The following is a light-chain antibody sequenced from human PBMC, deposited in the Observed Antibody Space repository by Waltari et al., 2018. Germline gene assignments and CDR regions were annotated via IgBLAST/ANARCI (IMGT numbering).Light chain of an antibody. CDR1: QSVLFSSNNNNY. J-gene: IGKJ2*01. Sequence: DIVMTQSPDSLAVSLGERATINCKSSQSVLFSSNNNNYFAWYQLKPGQPPKLLLYWASIRQSGVPDRFSGSGSATDFTLTISSLQAEDVAVYFCLQYYSRPYTFGQGTKLELK. CDR2: WAS. V-gene: IGKV4-1*01. CDR3: LQYYSRPYT.